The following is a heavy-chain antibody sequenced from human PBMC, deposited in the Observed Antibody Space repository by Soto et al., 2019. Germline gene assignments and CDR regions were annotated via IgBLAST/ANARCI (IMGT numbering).Heavy chain of an antibody. J-gene: IGHJ3*02. CDR2: IKQDGSEK. D-gene: IGHD5-18*01. V-gene: IGHV3-7*01. CDR3: ARVPGYSYGYPDAFDI. CDR1: GFTFSSYW. Sequence: PGGSLRLSCAASGFTFSSYWMRWVRQAPGKGLEWVANIKQDGSEKYYVDSVKGRFTISRDNAKNSLYLQMNSLRAEDTAVYYCARVPGYSYGYPDAFDIWGQETMVTVSS.